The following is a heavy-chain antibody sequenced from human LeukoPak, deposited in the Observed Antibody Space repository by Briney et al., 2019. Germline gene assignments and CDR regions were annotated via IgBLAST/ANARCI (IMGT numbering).Heavy chain of an antibody. Sequence: GASVKVSCKASGYTFTSYYMHWVRQAPGQGLEWMGIVNPSGGSTSYAQKFQGRVTMTRDTSTSTVYMELSSLRSGDTAVYYCARDLGGNSVVEGVDYWGQGTLVTVSS. J-gene: IGHJ4*02. D-gene: IGHD4-23*01. CDR1: GYTFTSYY. CDR3: ARDLGGNSVVEGVDY. V-gene: IGHV1-46*01. CDR2: VNPSGGST.